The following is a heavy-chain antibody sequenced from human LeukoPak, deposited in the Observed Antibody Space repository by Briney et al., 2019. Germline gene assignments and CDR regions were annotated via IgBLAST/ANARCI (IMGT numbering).Heavy chain of an antibody. Sequence: ASVKVSCKASGYTLNSYDITWVRQAPGQGLEWMAWISTYNGNTNYAQKVQGRVTMTTDTSTSTAYMELRSLRSDDTAVYYCARVLRYDFWSAYYFDYWGQGTLVTVSS. D-gene: IGHD3-3*01. CDR2: ISTYNGNT. J-gene: IGHJ4*02. CDR3: ARVLRYDFWSAYYFDY. CDR1: GYTLNSYD. V-gene: IGHV1-18*01.